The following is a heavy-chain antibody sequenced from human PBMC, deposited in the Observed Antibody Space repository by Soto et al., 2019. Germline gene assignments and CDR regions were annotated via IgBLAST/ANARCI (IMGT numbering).Heavy chain of an antibody. CDR3: ARVAYGNGWIFDY. Sequence: GGSLRLSCAASGFSFSSYWMSWVRQASGKGLEWVANIKQDGSEKYYVDSVKGRFTLSRDNAKNSLQLQMSSLRDEDTAIYFCARVAYGNGWIFDYWGQGTLVTVSS. J-gene: IGHJ4*01. CDR1: GFSFSSYW. D-gene: IGHD6-19*01. V-gene: IGHV3-7*01. CDR2: IKQDGSEK.